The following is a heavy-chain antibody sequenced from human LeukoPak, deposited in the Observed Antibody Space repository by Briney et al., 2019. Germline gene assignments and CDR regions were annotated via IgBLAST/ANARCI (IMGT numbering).Heavy chain of an antibody. D-gene: IGHD3-16*02. J-gene: IGHJ3*02. CDR1: GFTFGDYG. Sequence: GGSLRLSCVASGFTFGDYGMSWVRQAPGKGLEWVSGINWNGDSTGYADSVKGRFTISRDNAKNSLYLQTNSLRAEDTAVYYCAKGVGGVIVGAFDIWGQGTMVTVSS. V-gene: IGHV3-20*04. CDR2: INWNGDST. CDR3: AKGVGGVIVGAFDI.